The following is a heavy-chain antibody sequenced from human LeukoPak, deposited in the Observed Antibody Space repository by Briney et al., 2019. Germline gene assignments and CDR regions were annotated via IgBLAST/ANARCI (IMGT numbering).Heavy chain of an antibody. CDR1: GFTFSSYA. J-gene: IGHJ4*02. CDR3: ATYSGSYDLLVLDY. V-gene: IGHV3-23*01. D-gene: IGHD1-26*01. Sequence: GGSLRLSCAASGFTFSSYAMSWVRQAPGKGLEWVSAISGSGGSTYYADSVKGRFTISRDNSKNTLYLQMNSLRAEDTAVYYCATYSGSYDLLVLDYWGQGTLVTVSS. CDR2: ISGSGGST.